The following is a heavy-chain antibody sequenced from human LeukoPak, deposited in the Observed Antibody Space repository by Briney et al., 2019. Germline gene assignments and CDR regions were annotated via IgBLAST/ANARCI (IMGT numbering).Heavy chain of an antibody. Sequence: GASVKVSCKASGYTFTGYYMHWVRQAPGQGLEWMGWINPNSGGTNYAQKFQGRVTMTRDTSISTAYMELSRLRSDDTAVYYCAREKMSGYSSSSERGGDYYYYYMDVWGKGTTVTVSS. V-gene: IGHV1-2*02. CDR3: AREKMSGYSSSSERGGDYYYYYMDV. CDR1: GYTFTGYY. CDR2: INPNSGGT. J-gene: IGHJ6*03. D-gene: IGHD6-13*01.